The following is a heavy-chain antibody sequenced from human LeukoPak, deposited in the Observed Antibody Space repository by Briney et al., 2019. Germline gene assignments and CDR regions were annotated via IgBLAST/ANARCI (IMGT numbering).Heavy chain of an antibody. Sequence: SETLSPTCTVSGGSISSYYWSWIRQPPGKGLEWIGYIYYSGNTNYNPSLKSRVTISVDTSKNQFSLKLSSVTAADTAVYYCARGVSATLPEPDAFDIWGQGTMVTVSS. CDR1: GGSISSYY. CDR2: IYYSGNT. V-gene: IGHV4-59*01. J-gene: IGHJ3*02. CDR3: ARGVSATLPEPDAFDI. D-gene: IGHD2-15*01.